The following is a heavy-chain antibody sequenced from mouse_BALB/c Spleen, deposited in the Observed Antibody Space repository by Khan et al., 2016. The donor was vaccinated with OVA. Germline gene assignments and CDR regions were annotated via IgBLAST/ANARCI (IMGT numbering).Heavy chain of an antibody. J-gene: IGHJ2*01. CDR2: INPSSGYT. Sequence: QVHVKQSGAELVKPGASVKMSCKASGYTFTSYTMHWVKQRPGQGLEWIGYINPSSGYTKYNQKFKDKATLTADKSSSTAYMQLSSLTSEDSAVYYCARTHERWGQGTTLTVSS. CDR3: ARTHER. V-gene: IGHV1S26*01. CDR1: GYTFTSYT.